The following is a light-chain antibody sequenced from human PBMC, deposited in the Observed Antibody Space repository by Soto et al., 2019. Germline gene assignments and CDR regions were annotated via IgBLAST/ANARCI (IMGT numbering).Light chain of an antibody. J-gene: IGKJ1*01. CDR3: HQDDIWT. CDR2: GAS. V-gene: IGKV3-20*01. CDR1: QSFNSIY. Sequence: EMVLPQSKGTLSLSPGERSTLSCRASQSFNSIYLAWYQQKPGQAPRLLIYGASSRATGIPDRFSGSGSGTDFTLTISRLEPEDFAVYYCHQDDIWTFCQGTKVDIK.